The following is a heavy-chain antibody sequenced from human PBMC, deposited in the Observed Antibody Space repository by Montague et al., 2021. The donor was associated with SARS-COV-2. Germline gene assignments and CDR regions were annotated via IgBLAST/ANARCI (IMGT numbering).Heavy chain of an antibody. CDR2: IYYSGST. V-gene: IGHV4-59*01. Sequence: SETLSLTCTVSGGSISGYYWSWIRQPPGKGLEWIGYIYYSGSTKHNPFLESRVTVSVDRSKNQVSLKLSSVTAADTAVYYCARLLRSCTNGVCRTYYYAMDVWGQGTTVTVSS. D-gene: IGHD2-8*01. CDR1: GGSISGYY. J-gene: IGHJ6*02. CDR3: ARLLRSCTNGVCRTYYYAMDV.